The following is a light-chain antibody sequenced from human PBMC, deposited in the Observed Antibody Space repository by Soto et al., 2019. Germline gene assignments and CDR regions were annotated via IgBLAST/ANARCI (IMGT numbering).Light chain of an antibody. CDR2: EVT. V-gene: IGLV2-14*01. CDR3: SSYSSSTLYV. J-gene: IGLJ1*01. CDR1: SSDVGGYKN. Sequence: QSALTQPASVSGSPGQSITIPCTGSSSDVGGYKNVSWYQQNPDKAPKLIIYEVTNRPSGVSDRFSGSKSGNTASLIISGLQAEDEADYYCSSYSSSTLYVFGSGTKLTVL.